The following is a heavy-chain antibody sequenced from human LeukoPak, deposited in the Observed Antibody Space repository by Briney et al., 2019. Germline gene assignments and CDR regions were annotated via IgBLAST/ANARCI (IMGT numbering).Heavy chain of an antibody. V-gene: IGHV3-53*01. D-gene: IGHD2-2*01. CDR1: GLTVSSNY. CDR2: IYSGGST. CDR3: ARDRGRYCSSTSCYGYYFDY. J-gene: IGHJ4*02. Sequence: GGSLRPFRAASGLTVSSNYLSWVRQPPGKGLEWVSVIYSGGSTYYANSVKGRFTISRDNSKNTLYLQMNSLRAEDTAVYYCARDRGRYCSSTSCYGYYFDYWGQGTLVTVSS.